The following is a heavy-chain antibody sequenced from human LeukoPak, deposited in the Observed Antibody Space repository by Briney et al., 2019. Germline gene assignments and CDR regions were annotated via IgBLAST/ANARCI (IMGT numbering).Heavy chain of an antibody. V-gene: IGHV3-11*04. CDR3: ARVIPPGRAAAGSFDY. CDR1: GITFIDYY. Sequence: GGSLRLSCAASGITFIDYYMTWIRQAPGKGLEWVSYISSRGSTTYHADSVKGRFTISRDNAKNSLYLQMNSLRVEDTAVYYCARVIPPGRAAAGSFDYWGQGMLVTVSS. J-gene: IGHJ4*02. D-gene: IGHD6-13*01. CDR2: ISSRGSTT.